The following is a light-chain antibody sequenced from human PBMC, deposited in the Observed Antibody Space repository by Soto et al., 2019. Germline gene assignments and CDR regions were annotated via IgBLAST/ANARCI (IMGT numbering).Light chain of an antibody. CDR3: QQLNAYPLS. J-gene: IGKJ5*01. V-gene: IGKV1-9*01. CDR2: GAS. CDR1: LGTSSY. Sequence: DIQLTQSPSFLSASVGDRVTITCRASLGTSSYLAWFQQKPGRAPKLLIYGASTIQSGVPARFSGSGSGTDFTLTISNLQPEDFVTYYCQQLNAYPLSFGQRTRLEIK.